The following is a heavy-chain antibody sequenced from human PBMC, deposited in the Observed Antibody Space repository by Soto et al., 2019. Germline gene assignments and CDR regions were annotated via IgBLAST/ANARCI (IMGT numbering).Heavy chain of an antibody. CDR1: GGSISSGGYY. CDR2: IYYSGST. Sequence: QVQLQESGPGLVKPSQTLSLTCTVSGGSISSGGYYWSWIRQHPGKGLEWIGYIYYSGSTYYNPSLRGRVTIAADTSKNQFSLKMSSVTAADTAVYYCARDYGLQYYYGMDVWGQGTTVTVSS. J-gene: IGHJ6*02. D-gene: IGHD2-15*01. V-gene: IGHV4-31*03. CDR3: ARDYGLQYYYGMDV.